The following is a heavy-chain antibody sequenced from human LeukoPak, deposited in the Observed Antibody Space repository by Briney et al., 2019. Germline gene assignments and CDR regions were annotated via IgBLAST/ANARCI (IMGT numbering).Heavy chain of an antibody. D-gene: IGHD3-3*01. CDR1: GYTFTSYD. CDR2: MNPNSGNT. V-gene: IGHV1-8*01. CDR3: ARDYTIFGVVPEYYFDY. J-gene: IGHJ4*02. Sequence: ASVKVSCKASGYTFTSYDINWVRQATGQGLEWMGWMNPNSGNTGYAQKFQGRVTMTRSTSISTAYMELSSLRSEDTAVYYCARDYTIFGVVPEYYFDYWGQGTLVTVSS.